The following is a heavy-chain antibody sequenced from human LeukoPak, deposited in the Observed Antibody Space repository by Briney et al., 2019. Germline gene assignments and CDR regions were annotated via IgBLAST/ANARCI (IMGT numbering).Heavy chain of an antibody. D-gene: IGHD3-9*01. CDR1: AFSFSGYV. CDR2: ISGSGGSA. CDR3: ARAGDILTGYYIPNFDY. V-gene: IGHV3-23*01. J-gene: IGHJ4*02. Sequence: GGSLRLSCAASAFSFSGYVMSWVRQAPGKGLEWVSSISGSGGSAYYADPVKGRFTISRDNARNTLYLQMNSLRAEDTAVYYRARAGDILTGYYIPNFDYWGQGTLVTVSS.